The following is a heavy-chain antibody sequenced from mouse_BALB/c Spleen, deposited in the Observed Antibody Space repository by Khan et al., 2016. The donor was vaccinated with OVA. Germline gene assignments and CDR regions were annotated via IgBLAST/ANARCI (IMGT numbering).Heavy chain of an antibody. CDR2: MPYSGST. V-gene: IGHV3-2*02. CDR3: ARWFAY. CDR1: GYSITSDYA. Sequence: LQQSGPGLVKPSQSLSLTCTVTGYSITSDYAWNWIRQFPGNKLEWMGYMPYSGSTSYNPSLKSRISITRDSSKNQFFLHLNSVTSEDTATYYCARWFAYWGQGTLVTVSA. J-gene: IGHJ3*01.